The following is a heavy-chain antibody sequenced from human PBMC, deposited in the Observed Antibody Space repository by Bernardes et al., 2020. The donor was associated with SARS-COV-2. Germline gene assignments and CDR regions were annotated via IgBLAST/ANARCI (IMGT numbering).Heavy chain of an antibody. CDR3: ARSLSRLVIKNWFDP. V-gene: IGHV1-69*13. J-gene: IGHJ5*02. CDR2: IIPIFGTA. Sequence: SVKVSCKASGGTFSSYAISWVRQAPGQGLEWMGGIIPIFGTANYAQKFQGRVTITADESTSTAYMELSSLRSEDTAVYYCARSLSRLVIKNWFDPWGQGTLVTVSS. D-gene: IGHD3-9*01. CDR1: GGTFSSYA.